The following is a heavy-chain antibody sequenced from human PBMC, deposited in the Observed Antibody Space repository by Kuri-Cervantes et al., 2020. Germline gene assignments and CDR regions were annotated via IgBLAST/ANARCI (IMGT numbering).Heavy chain of an antibody. V-gene: IGHV3-9*01. J-gene: IGHJ3*02. CDR2: ISWNSGTI. CDR1: DFTFDDYA. Sequence: SLRLSCVASDFTFDDYAMHWVRQAPGKGLEWVSGISWNSGTIGYADSVKGRFTISRDNAKNSLFLQMNSLRAEDTALYYCARDWNFGVSDAFDIWGQGTMVTVSS. D-gene: IGHD3-3*01. CDR3: ARDWNFGVSDAFDI.